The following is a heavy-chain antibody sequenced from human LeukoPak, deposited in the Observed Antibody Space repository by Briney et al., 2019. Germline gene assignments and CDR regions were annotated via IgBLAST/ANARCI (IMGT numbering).Heavy chain of an antibody. J-gene: IGHJ5*02. V-gene: IGHV4-39*01. CDR1: GGSISSSSYF. CDR3: ATVDAVKSTRPTWLDP. Sequence: SETLSLTCTVSGGSISSSSYFWAWIRQPPGKGLEWIGTIYYSGTTYYNPSLKSRVIISVDRSTNKFSLKLSSVTAADTAVYYCATVDAVKSTRPTWLDPWAREPWSPSPQ. D-gene: IGHD3-22*01. CDR2: IYYSGTT.